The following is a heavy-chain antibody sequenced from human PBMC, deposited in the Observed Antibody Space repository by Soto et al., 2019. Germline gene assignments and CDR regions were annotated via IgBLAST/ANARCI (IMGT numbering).Heavy chain of an antibody. CDR3: AKDRVQMVDGMDA. CDR2: IWYDEINR. CDR1: GFTFNIYG. J-gene: IGHJ6*02. Sequence: VGSLRLSCAASGFTFNIYGMHWVRQAPGKGLEWLAVIWYDEINRFYADSVKGRFTISRDNSKNTVYLQMNSLRLEDTAVYYCAKDRVQMVDGMDAWGQGTTVTVSS. V-gene: IGHV3-33*03. D-gene: IGHD2-15*01.